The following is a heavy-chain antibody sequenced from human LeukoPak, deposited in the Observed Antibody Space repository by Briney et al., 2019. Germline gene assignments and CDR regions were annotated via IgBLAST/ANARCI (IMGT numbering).Heavy chain of an antibody. J-gene: IGHJ5*02. D-gene: IGHD3-22*01. V-gene: IGHV4-4*07. Sequence: SETLSLTCTVSGGSISGYFWSWIRQPAGKGLEWIGRIFISGSTNYNPSLKSRVTMSVDTSKNQSSLRLTSVTAADTAVYYCARMVWDSGYLSNWFDPWGQGTLVTVSS. CDR1: GGSISGYF. CDR3: ARMVWDSGYLSNWFDP. CDR2: IFISGST.